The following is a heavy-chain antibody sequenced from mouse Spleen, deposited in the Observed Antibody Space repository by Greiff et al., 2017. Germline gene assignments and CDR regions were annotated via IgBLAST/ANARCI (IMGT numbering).Heavy chain of an antibody. CDR1: GYAFSSSW. V-gene: IGHV1-82*01. D-gene: IGHD2-4*01. CDR2: IYPGDGDT. J-gene: IGHJ2*01. CDR3: ARGTMITTGFDY. Sequence: VQVVESGPELVKPGASVKISCKASGYAFSSSWMNWVKQRPGKGLEWIGRIYPGDGDTKYNGKFKGKATLTADKSSSTAYMQLSSLTSEDSAVYFCARGTMITTGFDYWGQGTTLTVSS.